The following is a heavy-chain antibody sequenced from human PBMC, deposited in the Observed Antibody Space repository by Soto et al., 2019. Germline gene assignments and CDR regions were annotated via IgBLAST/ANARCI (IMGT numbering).Heavy chain of an antibody. D-gene: IGHD5-12*01. V-gene: IGHV4-59*01. J-gene: IGHJ4*02. CDR2: IYYSGST. CDR1: GGSISSYY. Sequence: QVQLQESGPGLVQPSETLSLTCTVSGGSISSYYWSWIRQPPGKGLEWIGYIYYSGSTNYNPSLQSRVTISVDTSKNQFSLKLSSVTAADTAVYYWARGGRYSGYDYWGQGTLVTVSS. CDR3: ARGGRYSGYDY.